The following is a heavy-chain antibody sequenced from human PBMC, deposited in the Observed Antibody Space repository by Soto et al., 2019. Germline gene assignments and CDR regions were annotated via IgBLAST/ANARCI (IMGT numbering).Heavy chain of an antibody. CDR1: GFTFTNYA. CDR2: ISDDGSNK. V-gene: IGHV3-30-3*01. Sequence: QVQLVESGGGVVQPGRSLRLSCAVSGFTFTNYAMHWVRQAPCKGLEWVAVISDDGSNKKYADSVKGRFTISRDNSKNTMYMQMNSLRAEDTALYYCARDHFASSWSYFDYWGQGTLVTVSS. D-gene: IGHD6-13*01. CDR3: ARDHFASSWSYFDY. J-gene: IGHJ4*02.